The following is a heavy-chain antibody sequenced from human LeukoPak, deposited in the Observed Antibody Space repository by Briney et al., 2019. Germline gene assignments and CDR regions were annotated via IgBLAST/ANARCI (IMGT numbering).Heavy chain of an antibody. V-gene: IGHV4-34*01. CDR3: ARVRDPGGYYYYYYMDI. CDR1: GFTFSSYW. Sequence: PGGSLRLSCAASGFTFSSYWMSWVRQARGKGLEWIGEINHSGSTNYNPSLKSRVTISVDTSKNQFSLRVSSVTAADTAVYYCARVRDPGGYYYYYYMDIWGKGNTVTVSS. D-gene: IGHD3-16*01. J-gene: IGHJ6*03. CDR2: INHSGST.